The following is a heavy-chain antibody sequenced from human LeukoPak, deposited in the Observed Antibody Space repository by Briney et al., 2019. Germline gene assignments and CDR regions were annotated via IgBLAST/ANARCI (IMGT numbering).Heavy chain of an antibody. D-gene: IGHD2-2*01. CDR2: IRTSGTNT. CDR3: ASLPTDDIVVVPAAMVDAFDI. J-gene: IGHJ3*02. Sequence: PGGSLRLSCAASGFTLSSFSMNWVRQAPGKGLEWVSYIRTSGTNTDYTGSVKGRFTISRDNAKNSLYLQMNSLRAEDTAVYYCASLPTDDIVVVPAAMVDAFDIWGQGTMVTVSS. CDR1: GFTLSSFS. V-gene: IGHV3-48*04.